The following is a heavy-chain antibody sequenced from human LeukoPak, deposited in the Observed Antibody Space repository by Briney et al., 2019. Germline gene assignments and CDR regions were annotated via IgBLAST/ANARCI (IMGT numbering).Heavy chain of an antibody. D-gene: IGHD3-22*01. CDR1: GYTFTGYY. CDR3: ARTPGITMIVVNWFDP. J-gene: IGHJ5*02. Sequence: ASVKVSCKASGYTFTGYYMHWVRQAPGQGLEWMGWINPNSGGTNYAQKFQGRVTMTRDTFISTAYMELSRLRSDDTAVYYCARTPGITMIVVNWFDPWGQGTLVTVSS. CDR2: INPNSGGT. V-gene: IGHV1-2*02.